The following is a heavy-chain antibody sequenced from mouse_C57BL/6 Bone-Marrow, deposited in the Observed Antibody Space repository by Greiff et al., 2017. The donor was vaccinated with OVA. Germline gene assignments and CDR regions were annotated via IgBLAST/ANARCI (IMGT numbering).Heavy chain of an antibody. CDR3: ARLI. CDR2: ISSGGSYT. CDR1: GFTFSSYG. V-gene: IGHV5-6*01. J-gene: IGHJ4*01. Sequence: VQLQQSGGDLVKPGGSLKLSCAASGFTFSSYGMSWVRQTPDKRLEWVATISSGGSYTYYPDSVKWRFTISRDNAKNTLYLQMSSLKSEDTAMYYCARLIWGQGTSVTVSS.